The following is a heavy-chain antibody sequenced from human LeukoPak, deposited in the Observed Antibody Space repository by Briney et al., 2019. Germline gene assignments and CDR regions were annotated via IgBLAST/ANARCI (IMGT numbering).Heavy chain of an antibody. CDR2: MNPNSSNT. V-gene: IGHV1-8*01. Sequence: ASVKVSCKAFEYTFTSYDINWVRQATGQGLEWMGWMNPNSSNTGYAQKFQGRVTMTRDTSISTAYMELSSLRSEDTAVYFCARSNYGGKRWFDPWGQGTLVIVSS. CDR1: EYTFTSYD. D-gene: IGHD4-23*01. CDR3: ARSNYGGKRWFDP. J-gene: IGHJ5*02.